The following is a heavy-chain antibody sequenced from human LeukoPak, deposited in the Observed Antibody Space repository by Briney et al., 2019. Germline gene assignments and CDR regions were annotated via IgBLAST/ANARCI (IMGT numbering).Heavy chain of an antibody. Sequence: QTGGSLRLSCGASGFTFSSSAMHWVRQGPGKGLEWVAYIAHHGNNKYYADSVKGRFTISRDNSKGGLYLQMNSLRADDTAVYYCAKDGSWSCTDWGQGTLVRASS. CDR1: GFTFSSSA. D-gene: IGHD2-8*02. CDR3: AKDGSWSCTD. CDR2: IAHHGNNK. J-gene: IGHJ4*02. V-gene: IGHV3-30*02.